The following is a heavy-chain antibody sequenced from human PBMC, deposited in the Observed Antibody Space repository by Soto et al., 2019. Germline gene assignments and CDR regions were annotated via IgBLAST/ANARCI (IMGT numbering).Heavy chain of an antibody. CDR3: ARGPLLRFLEWSLQYYGMDV. CDR1: GYTFTGYY. Sequence: QVQLVQSGAEVKKPGASVKVSCKASGYTFTGYYMHWVRQAPGQGLEWMGWINPNSGGTNYAQKFQGRVTMTRDTSISTAYMELSRLRSDDTAVYYCARGPLLRFLEWSLQYYGMDVWGQGTTVTVSS. D-gene: IGHD3-3*01. CDR2: INPNSGGT. V-gene: IGHV1-2*02. J-gene: IGHJ6*02.